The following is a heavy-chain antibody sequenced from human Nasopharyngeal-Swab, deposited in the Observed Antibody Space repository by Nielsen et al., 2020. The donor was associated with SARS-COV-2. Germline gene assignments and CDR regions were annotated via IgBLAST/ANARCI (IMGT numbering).Heavy chain of an antibody. J-gene: IGHJ4*02. D-gene: IGHD5-12*01. V-gene: IGHV3-33*01. Sequence: GGSLRLSCVASGFTFSNYGMHWVRQAPGKGLEWVAVLWYDGSNIHYVDSVEGRFTISRDNSKDTLYLQMNRLRVEDTAVYYCARGGVWGAYEENFEYWGQGTLVTVSP. CDR1: GFTFSNYG. CDR2: LWYDGSNI. CDR3: ARGGVWGAYEENFEY.